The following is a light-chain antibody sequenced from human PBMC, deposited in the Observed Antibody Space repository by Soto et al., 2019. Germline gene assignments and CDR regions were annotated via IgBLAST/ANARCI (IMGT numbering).Light chain of an antibody. CDR1: QSVASN. Sequence: EIVMTQSPATLSVSPGESVTLSCRASQSVASNLAWYQQRPGQAPSLLIYGASTRAPGIPARFSGSGSGTDFTLTISSLQSEDFAVYHWQHYNNWPITFGQGTRLEIK. CDR2: GAS. J-gene: IGKJ5*01. CDR3: QHYNNWPIT. V-gene: IGKV3-15*01.